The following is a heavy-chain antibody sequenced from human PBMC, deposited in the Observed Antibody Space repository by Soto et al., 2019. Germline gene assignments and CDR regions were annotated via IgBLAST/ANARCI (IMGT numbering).Heavy chain of an antibody. CDR2: ITSSGRTT. D-gene: IGHD6-6*01. V-gene: IGHV3-11*01. J-gene: IGHJ6*02. CDR3: VRDVGLVLEYSSTHLSYCGMDV. CDR1: GFTFSDYY. Sequence: QVQLVESGGGLVKPGGSLRLSCAASGFTFSDYYMNWIRQAPGKGLEWVSYITSSGRTTYYADSVKGRFTISRDNAKNSLYLQMNSLRAEDTAVYYCVRDVGLVLEYSSTHLSYCGMDVWGQGTTVTVSS.